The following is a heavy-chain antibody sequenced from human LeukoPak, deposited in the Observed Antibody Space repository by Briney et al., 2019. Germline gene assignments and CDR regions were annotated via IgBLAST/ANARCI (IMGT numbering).Heavy chain of an antibody. Sequence: PGGSLRLSCAASGFTVSSNYMSWVRQAPGKGREWVSVIYSGGSTYYADSVKGRFTISRDNSKNTLYLQMNSLRAEDTAVYYCASNQYYYDSSGYYPRGIWGQGTMVTVSS. J-gene: IGHJ3*02. D-gene: IGHD3-22*01. CDR2: IYSGGST. V-gene: IGHV3-66*02. CDR3: ASNQYYYDSSGYYPRGI. CDR1: GFTVSSNY.